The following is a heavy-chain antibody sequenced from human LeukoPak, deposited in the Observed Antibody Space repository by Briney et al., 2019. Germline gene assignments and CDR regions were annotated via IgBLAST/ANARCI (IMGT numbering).Heavy chain of an antibody. CDR1: GFTFSDYY. V-gene: IGHV3-11*01. D-gene: IGHD3-22*01. J-gene: IGHJ4*02. CDR3: ARNRHLSGYYYDSSGSVFDY. Sequence: PGESLRLSCAASGFTFSDYYMSWIRQAPGKGLEWVSYISSSGSTIYYADSVKGRFTISRDNAKNSLYLQMNSLRAEDTAVYYCARNRHLSGYYYDSSGSVFDYWGQGTLVTVSS. CDR2: ISSSGSTI.